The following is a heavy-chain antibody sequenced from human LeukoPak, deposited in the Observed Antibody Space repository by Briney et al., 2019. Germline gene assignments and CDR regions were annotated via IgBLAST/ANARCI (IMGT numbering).Heavy chain of an antibody. CDR1: GFTFSSYA. D-gene: IGHD2-15*01. Sequence: PGGSLRLSCAASGFTFSSYAMSWVRQAPGKGLEWVSAISGSGGSIYYADSVKGRFTISRDNSKNTLYLQMNSLRAEDTALYYCASEIVVGVAATDDGDDYWGQGTLVTVSS. V-gene: IGHV3-23*01. CDR3: ASEIVVGVAATDDGDDY. J-gene: IGHJ4*02. CDR2: ISGSGGSI.